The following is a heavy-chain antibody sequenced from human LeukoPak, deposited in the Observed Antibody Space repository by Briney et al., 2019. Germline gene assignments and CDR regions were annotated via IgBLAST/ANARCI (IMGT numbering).Heavy chain of an antibody. D-gene: IGHD6-13*01. Sequence: SVKVSCKASGGTFSSYAISWVRQAPGQGLEWMGGIIPIFGTANYAQKFQGRVTITADESTSTAYMELSSLRSEDTAVCYCARALGDSSSWYAFDIWAQGTMVIVSS. CDR2: IIPIFGTA. CDR1: GGTFSSYA. V-gene: IGHV1-69*13. J-gene: IGHJ3*02. CDR3: ARALGDSSSWYAFDI.